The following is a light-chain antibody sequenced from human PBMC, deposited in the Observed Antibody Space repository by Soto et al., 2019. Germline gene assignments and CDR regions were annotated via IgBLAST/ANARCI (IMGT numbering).Light chain of an antibody. J-gene: IGLJ3*02. CDR3: QSYDRSLSGRL. CDR1: SSNIGAGYN. CDR2: GDS. Sequence: QLVLTQPPSVSGAPGQRVTISCTGSSSNIGAGYNVHWYQQVPGTAPKLLIYGDSNRPSGVPDRFSGSKSGTSASLAITGLQAEDEADYYCQSYDRSLSGRLFGGGTQLTVL. V-gene: IGLV1-40*01.